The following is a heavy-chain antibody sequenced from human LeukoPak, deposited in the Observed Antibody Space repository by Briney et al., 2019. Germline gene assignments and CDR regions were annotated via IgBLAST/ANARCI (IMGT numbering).Heavy chain of an antibody. J-gene: IGHJ5*02. V-gene: IGHV4-59*01. D-gene: IGHD2-15*01. CDR3: AREIGFKGWFDP. Sequence: TSETLSLTCSVSGGSISSYYWSWLRQPPGKGLEWIGYIYSSGTTNYNPSLKSRVTISVDTSKKQFSLKMTSVTAADTAVYYCAREIGFKGWFDPWGQGTLVTVSA. CDR2: IYSSGTT. CDR1: GGSISSYY.